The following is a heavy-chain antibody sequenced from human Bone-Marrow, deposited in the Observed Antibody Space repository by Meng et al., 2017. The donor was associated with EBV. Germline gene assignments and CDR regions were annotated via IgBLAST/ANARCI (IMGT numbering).Heavy chain of an antibody. CDR3: ASLAVAAPFDP. CDR2: IFVAGNT. J-gene: IGHJ5*02. D-gene: IGHD6-19*01. V-gene: IGHV3-53*01. Sequence: VRLVGSGGGLIPPGGSLRLSCAAPGFSISNNYRGWVRQAAGKGPDWVSAIFVAGNTYYAYSVRCRFTISSDNSQNTLYLQMDSVRAEDTAVYYCASLAVAAPFDPGGQGTLVTAPQ. CDR1: GFSISNNY.